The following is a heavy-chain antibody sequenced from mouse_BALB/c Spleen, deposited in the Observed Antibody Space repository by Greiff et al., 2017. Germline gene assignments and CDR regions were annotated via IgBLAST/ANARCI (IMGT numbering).Heavy chain of an antibody. D-gene: IGHD2-2*01. V-gene: IGHV10-1*02. Sequence: EVQVVESGGGLVQPKGSLKLSCAASGFTFNTYAMNWVRQAPGKGLEWVARIRSKSNNYATYYADSVKDRFTISRDDSQSMLYLQMNNLKTEDTAMYYCVRLPYPSYGYDAWFAYWGQGTLVTVSA. CDR3: VRLPYPSYGYDAWFAY. CDR2: IRSKSNNYAT. CDR1: GFTFNTYA. J-gene: IGHJ3*01.